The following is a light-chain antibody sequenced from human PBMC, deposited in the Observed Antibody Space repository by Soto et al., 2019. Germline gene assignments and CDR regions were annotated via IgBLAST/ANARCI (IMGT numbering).Light chain of an antibody. V-gene: IGKV1-5*03. J-gene: IGKJ1*01. Sequence: DSQMTQSPSTLSASVGDRVTITCRASQSISSWLAWYQQKPGKAPKLLIYKASSLESGVPSRFSGSGSGTEFTLTISSLQPDDFATYYCQQYNSYSRTFGQGTKVEI. CDR3: QQYNSYSRT. CDR1: QSISSW. CDR2: KAS.